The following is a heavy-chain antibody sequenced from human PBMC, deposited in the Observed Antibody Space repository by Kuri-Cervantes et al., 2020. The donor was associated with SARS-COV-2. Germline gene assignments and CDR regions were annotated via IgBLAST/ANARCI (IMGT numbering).Heavy chain of an antibody. J-gene: IGHJ6*02. CDR2: INHSGST. CDR3: ARVGGIWTADYGMDV. Sequence: GSLRLSCAVYGGSFSGYYWSWIRQPPGKGLEWIGEINHSGSTNYNPSLKSRVTISVDTSKNQFSLKLSSVTAADTAVYYCARVGGIWTADYGMDVWGQGTTVTVSS. V-gene: IGHV4-34*01. D-gene: IGHD2-21*01. CDR1: GGSFSGYY.